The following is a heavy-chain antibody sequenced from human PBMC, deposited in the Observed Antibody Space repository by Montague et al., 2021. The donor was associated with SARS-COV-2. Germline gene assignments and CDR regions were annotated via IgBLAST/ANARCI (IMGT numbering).Heavy chain of an antibody. CDR2: ISAYNGNT. CDR1: GYTFTSYG. CDR3: ASQYCTNGVCYNAFDI. Sequence: SVKVSCKASGYTFTSYGISWVRQAPGQGLEWMGWISAYNGNTNYAQKLQGRVTMTTDTSTSTAYMELRSLRSDDTAVYYCASQYCTNGVCYNAFDIWGQGTMVTVSS. J-gene: IGHJ3*02. D-gene: IGHD2-8*01. V-gene: IGHV1-18*01.